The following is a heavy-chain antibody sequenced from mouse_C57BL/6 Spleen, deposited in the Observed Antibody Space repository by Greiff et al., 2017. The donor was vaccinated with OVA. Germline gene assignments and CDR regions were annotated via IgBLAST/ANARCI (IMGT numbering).Heavy chain of an antibody. D-gene: IGHD1-1*01. CDR1: GYTFTEYT. CDR3: ARHDYYGSSYLWYFDV. V-gene: IGHV1-62-2*01. CDR2: FYPGSGSI. Sequence: QVQLKESGAELVKPGASVKLSCKASGYTFTEYTIHWVKQRSGQGLEWIGWFYPGSGSIKYNEKFKDKATLTADKSSSTVYMELSRLTSEDSAVYFCARHDYYGSSYLWYFDVWGTGTTVTVSS. J-gene: IGHJ1*03.